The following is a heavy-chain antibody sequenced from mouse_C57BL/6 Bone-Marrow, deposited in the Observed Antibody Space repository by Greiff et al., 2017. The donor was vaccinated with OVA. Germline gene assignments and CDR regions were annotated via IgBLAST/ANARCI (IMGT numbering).Heavy chain of an antibody. D-gene: IGHD1-1*01. CDR2: IDPETGGT. V-gene: IGHV1-15*01. CDR1: GYTFTDYE. J-gene: IGHJ2*01. Sequence: QVQLQQSGAELVRPGASVTLSCKASGYTFTDYEMHWVKQTPVHGLEWIGAIDPETGGTAYNQKFKGKAILTADKSSSTAYRELRSLTSEDSAVDYCTRTKHYYGSSFYCDYWGQGTTLTVSS. CDR3: TRTKHYYGSSFYCDY.